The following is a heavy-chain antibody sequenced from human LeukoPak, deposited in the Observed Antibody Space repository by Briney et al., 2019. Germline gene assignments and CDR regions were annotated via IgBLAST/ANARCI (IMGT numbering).Heavy chain of an antibody. CDR3: ARYYYDNSGSRYAFDI. CDR2: IYYSGST. J-gene: IGHJ3*02. V-gene: IGHV4-59*01. CDR1: GGSIGSYY. Sequence: SETLSLTCTVSGGSIGSYYWTWIRQPPGKGLEWVGYIYYSGSTNYNPSLKSRVTISVDTSKNQFSLKLSSMTTADTAVYYCARYYYDNSGSRYAFDIWGQGTMVTVSS. D-gene: IGHD3-22*01.